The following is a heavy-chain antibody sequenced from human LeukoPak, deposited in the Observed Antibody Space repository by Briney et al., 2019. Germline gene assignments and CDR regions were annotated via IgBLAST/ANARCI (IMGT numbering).Heavy chain of an antibody. V-gene: IGHV4-30-2*01. CDR1: GGSISSGGYS. CDR3: ARVGSPNWFDP. D-gene: IGHD2-15*01. Sequence: ASQTLSLTCAVPGGSISSGGYSWSWIRQPPGKGLEWIGYIYHSVSTYYNPSLKSRVTISVDRSKNQFSLKLSSVTAADTAVYYCARVGSPNWFDPWGQGTLVTVSS. J-gene: IGHJ5*02. CDR2: IYHSVST.